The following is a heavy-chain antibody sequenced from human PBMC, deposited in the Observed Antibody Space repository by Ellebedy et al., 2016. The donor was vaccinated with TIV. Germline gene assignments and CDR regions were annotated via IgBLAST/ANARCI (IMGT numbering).Heavy chain of an antibody. CDR2: FIPMYGKS. J-gene: IGHJ5*02. V-gene: IGHV1-69*13. Sequence: AASVKVSCKASGVTFSRYAVSWVRQAPGQGLEWMGTFIPMYGKSHYAQKLQGRVTIAADESTNTAFMELRSLKSEDTAIYYCARGEYRNWFDPWGQGTLVTVSS. CDR1: GVTFSRYA. CDR3: ARGEYRNWFDP. D-gene: IGHD3-10*01.